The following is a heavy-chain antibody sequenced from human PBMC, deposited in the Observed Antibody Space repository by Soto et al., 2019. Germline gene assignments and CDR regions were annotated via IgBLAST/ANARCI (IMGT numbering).Heavy chain of an antibody. CDR3: ARATLVRLLFGEPTDY. J-gene: IGHJ4*01. V-gene: IGHV1-69*01. CDR1: GGTFSSYA. Sequence: QVQLVQSGAEVKKPGSSVKVSCKASGGTFSSYAISWVRHAPGQGLEWMGGIIPIFGTANYAQKFQGRVTPTDGDSTSTHCLVLSRLRPEDTGVYYCARATLVRLLFGEPTDYWGQGTLVTVSS. D-gene: IGHD3-10*01. CDR2: IIPIFGTA.